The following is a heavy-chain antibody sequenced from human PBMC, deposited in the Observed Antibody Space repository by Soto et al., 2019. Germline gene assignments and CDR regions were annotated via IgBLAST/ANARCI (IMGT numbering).Heavy chain of an antibody. J-gene: IGHJ4*02. V-gene: IGHV1-69*13. CDR3: ARGDPREWLRPYHFDY. D-gene: IGHD5-12*01. CDR2: IIPIFGTA. Sequence: GASVKVSCKASGGTFISYAISWVRQAPAQGLEWMGGIIPIFGTANYAQKFQGRVTITADESTSTAYMELSSLRSEDTAVYYCARGDPREWLRPYHFDYWGQGTLVTVSS. CDR1: GGTFISYA.